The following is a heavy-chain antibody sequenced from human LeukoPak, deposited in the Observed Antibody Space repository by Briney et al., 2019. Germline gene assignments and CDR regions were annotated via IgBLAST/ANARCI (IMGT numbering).Heavy chain of an antibody. D-gene: IGHD2-15*01. CDR2: ISYDGRNQ. CDR3: AKVMPPGRIRFYSYYMDV. Sequence: GGSLRLSCEASGFIFSSYGFHWVRQAPGKGLEWVTLISYDGRNQYYGQSVKGRFTISRDNSKNIVYLQMNSLRIEDTGVYYCAKVMPPGRIRFYSYYMDVWGKGTTVTVS. J-gene: IGHJ6*03. CDR1: GFIFSSYG. V-gene: IGHV3-30*18.